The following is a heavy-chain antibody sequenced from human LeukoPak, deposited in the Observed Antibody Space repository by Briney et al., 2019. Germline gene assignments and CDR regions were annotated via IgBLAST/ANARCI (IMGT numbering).Heavy chain of an antibody. V-gene: IGHV1-69*06. Sequence: ASVKVSCKASGGTFSSYAISWVRQAPGQGLEWMGGIIPIFGTANYAQKFQGRVTITADKSTSTAYMELSSLRSEDTAVYYCARIGYYDSSGYHYYMDVWGKGTTVTVSS. J-gene: IGHJ6*03. D-gene: IGHD3-22*01. CDR2: IIPIFGTA. CDR1: GGTFSSYA. CDR3: ARIGYYDSSGYHYYMDV.